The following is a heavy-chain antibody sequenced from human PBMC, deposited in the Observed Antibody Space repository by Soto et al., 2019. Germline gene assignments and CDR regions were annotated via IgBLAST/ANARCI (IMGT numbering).Heavy chain of an antibody. CDR3: ASDRSLRYFDWLFGQRWFDP. Sequence: SDTLSLTCAVSGYSISSGYYWGWIRQPPGKGLEWIGSIYHSGSTYYNPSLKSRVTISVDTSKNQFSLKLSSVTAADTAVYYCASDRSLRYFDWLFGQRWFDPWGQGTLVTVSS. J-gene: IGHJ5*02. CDR1: GYSISSGYY. V-gene: IGHV4-38-2*01. CDR2: IYHSGST. D-gene: IGHD3-9*01.